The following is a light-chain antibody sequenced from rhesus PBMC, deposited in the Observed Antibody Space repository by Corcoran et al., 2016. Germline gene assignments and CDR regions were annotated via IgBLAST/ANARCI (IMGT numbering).Light chain of an antibody. J-gene: IGKJ4*01. Sequence: DIQMTQSPSSLSASVGDRVTITCRASQGIRKFLTWYQQKPGKLPKLLIYDESTLKSGVPSRFSGSGSVTYFSLTISSLQPEDFATYYCLQCNSDPLTFGGGTKVEIK. CDR2: DES. CDR1: QGIRKF. CDR3: LQCNSDPLT. V-gene: IGKV1-43*02.